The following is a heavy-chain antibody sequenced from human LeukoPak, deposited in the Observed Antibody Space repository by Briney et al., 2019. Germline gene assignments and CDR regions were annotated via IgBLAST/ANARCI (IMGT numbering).Heavy chain of an antibody. CDR2: IYTSGST. D-gene: IGHD3-3*01. CDR3: ARERGDDFWSGSRPRPYYMDV. Sequence: SQTLSLTCTVSGGSISSGSYYWSWIRQPAGKGLEWIGRIYTSGSTNYNPSLKSRVTISVDTSKNQFSLKLSSVTAADTAVYYCARERGDDFWSGSRPRPYYMDVWGKGTTVTVSS. V-gene: IGHV4-61*02. CDR1: GGSISSGSYY. J-gene: IGHJ6*03.